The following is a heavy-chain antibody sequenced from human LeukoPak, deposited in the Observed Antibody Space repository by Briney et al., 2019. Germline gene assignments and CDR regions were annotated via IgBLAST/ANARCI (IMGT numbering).Heavy chain of an antibody. CDR3: AREGYYDTSGTSRAFDI. D-gene: IGHD3-22*01. Sequence: GGSLRLSCAASGFTVAINYMSWVRQAPGKGLEWVSLIYSDDDTYHADSVKGRFTISRDSSKNTLYLQMNSLRAEDTAVYYCAREGYYDTSGTSRAFDIWGQGTMVTVSS. CDR1: GFTVAINY. CDR2: IYSDDDT. J-gene: IGHJ3*02. V-gene: IGHV3-66*02.